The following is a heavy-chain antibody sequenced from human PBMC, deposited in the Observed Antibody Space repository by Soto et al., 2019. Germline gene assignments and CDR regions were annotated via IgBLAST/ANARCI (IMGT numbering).Heavy chain of an antibody. CDR3: PTGLRWGSPQSNY. D-gene: IGHD4-17*01. CDR1: GFSFSDAY. J-gene: IGHJ4*02. Sequence: GGSLRLSCAASGFSFSDAYMTWVRQAPVKGLEWVGCIKTTSEGGITNYGAPVKGRFTMSRDDSKNMLYLQMDSLQIEDTGVNYGPTGLRWGSPQSNYGGKETQVTVPS. CDR2: IKTTSEGGIT. V-gene: IGHV3-15*06.